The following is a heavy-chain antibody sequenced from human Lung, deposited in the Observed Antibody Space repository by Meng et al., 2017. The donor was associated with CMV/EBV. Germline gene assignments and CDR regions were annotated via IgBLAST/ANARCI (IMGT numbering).Heavy chain of an antibody. CDR3: AKVGQGYSSSSDYYYGMDV. Sequence: RLSXAASGFTFSSYAMSWVRQAPGKGLEWVSVIYSGGSSTYYADSVKGRFTISRDNSKNTLYLQMNSLRAENTAVYYCAKVGQGYSSSSDYYYGMDVWXQGTTVTVSS. J-gene: IGHJ6*01. CDR1: GFTFSSYA. CDR2: IYSGGSST. V-gene: IGHV3-23*03. D-gene: IGHD6-6*01.